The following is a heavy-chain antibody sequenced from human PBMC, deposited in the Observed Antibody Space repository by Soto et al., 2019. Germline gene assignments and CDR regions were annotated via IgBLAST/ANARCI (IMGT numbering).Heavy chain of an antibody. J-gene: IGHJ6*02. Sequence: QVQLVQSGAEVKKPGASVTVSCKASGYTFTSYAMHWVRQAPGQRLEWMGWINAGNGNTKYSQKFQGRVTITRDTSESTAYMELSSLRSEDTDVYYCASRATTHGMDVWGQGTTVTVSS. D-gene: IGHD4-17*01. CDR3: ASRATTHGMDV. CDR2: INAGNGNT. V-gene: IGHV1-3*01. CDR1: GYTFTSYA.